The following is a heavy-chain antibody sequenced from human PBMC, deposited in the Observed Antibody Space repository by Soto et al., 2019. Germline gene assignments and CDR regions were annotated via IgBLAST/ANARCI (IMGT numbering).Heavy chain of an antibody. Sequence: SETLSLTCTVSGDSISSSNYYWGWIRQPPGKGLEWIANIYYGGITYCNPSLKSRVAISVDTSKNQFSLKLSSVSAADTAIYYCARSNSGYYKWFDPWGQGTLVTVSS. J-gene: IGHJ5*02. V-gene: IGHV4-39*01. CDR1: GDSISSSNYY. CDR3: ARSNSGYYKWFDP. CDR2: IYYGGIT. D-gene: IGHD3-22*01.